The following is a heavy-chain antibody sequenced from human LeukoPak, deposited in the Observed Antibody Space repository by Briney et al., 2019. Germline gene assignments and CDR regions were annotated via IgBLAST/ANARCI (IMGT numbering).Heavy chain of an antibody. Sequence: PGGSLRLSCAASGFTFSSYCMDWVRQTPGKGLEWVSSISSSSSSYIYYADSVKGRFTISRDNAKNSLYLQMNSLRAEDTAVYYCAKVAPSYYYGSGSYSPNPNYFDYWGQGTLVTVSS. J-gene: IGHJ4*02. V-gene: IGHV3-21*04. CDR3: AKVAPSYYYGSGSYSPNPNYFDY. CDR2: ISSSSSSYI. D-gene: IGHD3-10*01. CDR1: GFTFSSYC.